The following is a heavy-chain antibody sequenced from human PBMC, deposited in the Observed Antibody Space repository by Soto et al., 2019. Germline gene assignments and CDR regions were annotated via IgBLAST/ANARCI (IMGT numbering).Heavy chain of an antibody. Sequence: GGSVRLYCTDSGCTFVDYAMSWVRQAPGKGLEWVGFIRSKAYGGTTEYAASVKGRFTISRDDSKSIAYLQMNSLKTEDTAVYYCSRCGGSCYDAFDIWGQGTMVTVSS. D-gene: IGHD2-15*01. CDR2: IRSKAYGGTT. CDR3: SRCGGSCYDAFDI. V-gene: IGHV3-49*04. J-gene: IGHJ3*02. CDR1: GCTFVDYA.